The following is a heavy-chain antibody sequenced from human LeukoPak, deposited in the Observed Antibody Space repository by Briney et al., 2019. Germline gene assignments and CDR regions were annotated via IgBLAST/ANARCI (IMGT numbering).Heavy chain of an antibody. CDR2: INPNSGGT. J-gene: IGHJ4*02. D-gene: IGHD3-22*01. Sequence: ASVKVSCKASGYTFTGYYMHWLRQAPGQGLEWMGWINPNSGGTNYAQKFQGRVTMTRDTSISTAYMELSRLRSDDTAVYYCARDRNSDSSGYYDYWGQGTLVTVSS. CDR3: ARDRNSDSSGYYDY. V-gene: IGHV1-2*02. CDR1: GYTFTGYY.